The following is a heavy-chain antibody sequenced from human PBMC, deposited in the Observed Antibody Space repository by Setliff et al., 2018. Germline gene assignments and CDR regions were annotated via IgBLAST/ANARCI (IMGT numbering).Heavy chain of an antibody. D-gene: IGHD3-10*01. CDR1: DYTFLSYG. J-gene: IGHJ4*02. CDR3: TTHLTMVRGVY. Sequence: ASVKVSCKAADYTFLSYGLSWVRQAPGQGLEWMGWISAYTGKTDYAQNFQGRVTMTTDTSTSTGYMELRSLRYDDTAVYYCTTHLTMVRGVYWGQGTLVTVSS. CDR2: ISAYTGKT. V-gene: IGHV1-18*01.